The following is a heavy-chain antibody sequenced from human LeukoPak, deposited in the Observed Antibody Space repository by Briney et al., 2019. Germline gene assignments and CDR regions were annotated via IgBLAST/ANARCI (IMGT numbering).Heavy chain of an antibody. D-gene: IGHD3-10*01. CDR1: GYTFTNHA. V-gene: IGHV7-4-1*02. CDR2: IDTNTGNP. J-gene: IGHJ6*03. Sequence: ASVKVSCKASGYTFTNHAINWVRQAPGQGLEYMGWIDTNTGNPSYAQAFTGRIVFSLDTSVSTAYLEIRSLKAEDSAVYFCARKSMVQHMDVWGKGTTVIVSS. CDR3: ARKSMVQHMDV.